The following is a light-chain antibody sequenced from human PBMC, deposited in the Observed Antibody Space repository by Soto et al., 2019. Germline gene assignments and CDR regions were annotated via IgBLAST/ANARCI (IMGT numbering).Light chain of an antibody. V-gene: IGLV2-14*01. Sequence: QSALTQPASVSRSPGQSITISCTGTSSDVGGYNYVSWYQQHPGKAPKFMIYDVSNRPSGVSNRFSGSKSGNTASLTISGLQAEYEADYYCCSYTTSNTRQIVFVTGTKVTVL. CDR3: CSYTTSNTRQIV. CDR1: SSDVGGYNY. J-gene: IGLJ1*01. CDR2: DVS.